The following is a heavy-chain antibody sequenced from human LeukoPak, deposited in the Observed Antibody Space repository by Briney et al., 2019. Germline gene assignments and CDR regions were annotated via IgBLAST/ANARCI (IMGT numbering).Heavy chain of an antibody. CDR2: ISYDGSNK. CDR1: GFTFSSYG. V-gene: IGHV3-30*03. CDR3: ARVFGYSEGYHEDYFDY. J-gene: IGHJ4*02. D-gene: IGHD1-26*01. Sequence: GGSMRLSCAASGFTFSSYGMHWVRQVPGKGLEWVAVISYDGSNKYYADSVKGRFTISRDNSKNTLSLQMNSLRAEDTAVYYCARVFGYSEGYHEDYFDYWGQGTLVTVSS.